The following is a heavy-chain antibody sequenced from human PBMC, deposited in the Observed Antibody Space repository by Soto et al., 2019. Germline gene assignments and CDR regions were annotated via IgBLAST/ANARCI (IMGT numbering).Heavy chain of an antibody. Sequence: GGSLRLSCAASGLTFSSYAMSWVRQAPGKGLEWVSAISGSGGSTYYADSVKGRFTISRDNSKNTLYLQMNSMGAEDTAVYYYAKDPVLSTSYYYYYGMDVWGQGTTVTVSS. J-gene: IGHJ6*02. D-gene: IGHD2-2*01. CDR2: ISGSGGST. CDR3: AKDPVLSTSYYYYYGMDV. CDR1: GLTFSSYA. V-gene: IGHV3-23*01.